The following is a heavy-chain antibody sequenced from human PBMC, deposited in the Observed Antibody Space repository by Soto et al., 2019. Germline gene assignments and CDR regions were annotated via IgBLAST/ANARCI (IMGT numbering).Heavy chain of an antibody. CDR3: ARDRVAIFDGLLDY. CDR1: GLTVSSNY. D-gene: IGHD3-3*01. V-gene: IGHV3-66*01. Sequence: GGSLRLSCAASGLTVSSNYMSWVRQAPGKGLEWVSVIYSGGSTYYADSVKGRFTISRDNSKNTLYLQMNSLRAEDTAVYYCARDRVAIFDGLLDYWGQGTLVTVSS. J-gene: IGHJ4*02. CDR2: IYSGGST.